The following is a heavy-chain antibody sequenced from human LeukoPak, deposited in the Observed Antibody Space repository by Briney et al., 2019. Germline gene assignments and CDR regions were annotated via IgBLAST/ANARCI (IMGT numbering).Heavy chain of an antibody. J-gene: IGHJ4*02. Sequence: ASVKVSCKASGYTFTSYGISWVRQAPGQGLEWMGWINPNSGGTNYAQKFQGRVTMTRDTSISTAYMELSRLRSDDTAVYYCAREVLHPAAMALDYWGQGTLVTVSS. CDR1: GYTFTSYG. V-gene: IGHV1-2*02. D-gene: IGHD2-2*01. CDR3: AREVLHPAAMALDY. CDR2: INPNSGGT.